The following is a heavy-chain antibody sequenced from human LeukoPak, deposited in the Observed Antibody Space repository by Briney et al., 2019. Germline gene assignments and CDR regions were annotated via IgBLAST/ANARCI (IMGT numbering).Heavy chain of an antibody. Sequence: SETLSLTCTVSGGSISSYYWSWIRQHPGKGLEWIGYIYYSGSTYYNPSLKSRVTISVDTSKNQFSLKLSSVTAADTAVYYCARGNGHYSSSWPEFDYWGQGTLVTVSS. J-gene: IGHJ4*02. V-gene: IGHV4-59*06. CDR2: IYYSGST. CDR1: GGSISSYY. D-gene: IGHD6-13*01. CDR3: ARGNGHYSSSWPEFDY.